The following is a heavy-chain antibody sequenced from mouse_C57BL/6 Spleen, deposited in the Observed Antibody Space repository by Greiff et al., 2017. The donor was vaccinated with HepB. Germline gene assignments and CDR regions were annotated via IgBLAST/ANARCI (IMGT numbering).Heavy chain of an antibody. CDR2: IYPGDGDT. D-gene: IGHD2-1*01. V-gene: IGHV1-82*01. J-gene: IGHJ3*01. CDR3: AREGGNYVAWFAY. Sequence: VKRQQSGPELVKPGASVKISCKASGYAFSSSWMNWVKQRPGKGLEWIGRIYPGDGDTNYNGKFKGKATLTADKSSSTAYMQLSSLTSEDSAVYFCAREGGNYVAWFAYWGQGTLVTVSA. CDR1: GYAFSSSW.